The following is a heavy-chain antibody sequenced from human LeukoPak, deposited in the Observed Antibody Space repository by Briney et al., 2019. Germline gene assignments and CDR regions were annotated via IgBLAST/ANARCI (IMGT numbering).Heavy chain of an antibody. V-gene: IGHV4-59*11. Sequence: SETLSLTCTVSGGSISSHYWSWIRRPPGKGLEWIGYIYYSGSTNYNASLQSRVTISVDTSKNQFSLKLSSVTAADTAVYYCARGGWSLDVWGRGTLVTVSS. CDR1: GGSISSHY. CDR3: ARGGWSLDV. CDR2: IYYSGST. J-gene: IGHJ2*01.